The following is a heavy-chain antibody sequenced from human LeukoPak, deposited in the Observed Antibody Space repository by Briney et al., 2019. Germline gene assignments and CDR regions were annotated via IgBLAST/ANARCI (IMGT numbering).Heavy chain of an antibody. CDR3: SSKDWSGSGPYSDY. CDR2: IRTKDNNYAT. D-gene: IGHD3-3*01. V-gene: IGHV3-73*01. CDR1: GLTFSGSA. J-gene: IGHJ4*02. Sequence: GGSLRLSCAAPGLTFSGSAMRWVRQASGKGLEWVGRIRTKDNNYATAYAASVKGRFTISRDDSKNTAYLQMNSLKTDDTAVYYCSSKDWSGSGPYSDYWGQGTLVTVSS.